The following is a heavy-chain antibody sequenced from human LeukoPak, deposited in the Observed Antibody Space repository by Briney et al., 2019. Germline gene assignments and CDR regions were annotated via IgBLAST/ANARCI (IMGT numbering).Heavy chain of an antibody. CDR3: EKDLQLLVRTLSFGY. CDR2: ISYDGSIE. CDR1: GFTFSNYG. V-gene: IGHV3-30*18. J-gene: IGHJ4*02. D-gene: IGHD6-6*01. Sequence: GGSLRLSCAASGFTFSNYGMHWVRQSPGKGLEWVAVISYDGSIEYYADSVKGRFTISRDASTNTLYLQMHSLRPEATAQYYCEKDLQLLVRTLSFGYWGQGTLVTVSS.